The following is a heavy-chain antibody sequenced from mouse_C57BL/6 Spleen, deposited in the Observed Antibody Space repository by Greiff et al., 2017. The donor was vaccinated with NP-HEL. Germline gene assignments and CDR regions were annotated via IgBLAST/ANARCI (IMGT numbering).Heavy chain of an antibody. CDR3: AREWLLRGAMDY. CDR1: GYTFTSYW. D-gene: IGHD2-3*01. Sequence: QVQLQQPGAELVKPGASVKLSCKASGYTFTSYWMHWVKQRPGQGLEWIGMIHPNSGSTNYNEKFKSKATLTVDKSSSTAYMQLSSLTSEDSAVYYCAREWLLRGAMDYWGQGTSVTVSS. V-gene: IGHV1-64*01. J-gene: IGHJ4*01. CDR2: IHPNSGST.